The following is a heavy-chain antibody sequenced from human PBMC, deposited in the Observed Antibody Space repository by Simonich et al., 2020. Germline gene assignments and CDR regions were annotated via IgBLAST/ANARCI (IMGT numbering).Heavy chain of an antibody. CDR3: TRFDYYGSGSYYFDY. D-gene: IGHD3-10*01. Sequence: EVQLVESGGGLVQPGGSLKLSCAASGFTFSGSAMHWVRQGSGKGLGWVGQNRRKPNRYGTAYAASVKGRFTISRDDSKNTAYLQMNSLKTEDTAVYYCTRFDYYGSGSYYFDYWGQGTLVTVSS. CDR2: NRRKPNRYGT. CDR1: GFTFSGSA. J-gene: IGHJ4*02. V-gene: IGHV3-73*02.